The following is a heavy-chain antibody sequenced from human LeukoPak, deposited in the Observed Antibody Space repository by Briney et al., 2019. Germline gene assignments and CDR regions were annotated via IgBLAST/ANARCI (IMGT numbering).Heavy chain of an antibody. CDR3: ARGKPLDFWSGYYKT. CDR1: GGPFSGYY. D-gene: IGHD3-3*01. V-gene: IGHV4-34*01. CDR2: INHSGST. J-gene: IGHJ5*02. Sequence: SETLSLTCAVYGGPFSGYYWSWIRQPPGKGLEWIGEINHSGSTYYNPSLKSRVTISVDTSKNQFSLKLSSVTAADTAVYYCARGKPLDFWSGYYKTWGQGTLVTVSS.